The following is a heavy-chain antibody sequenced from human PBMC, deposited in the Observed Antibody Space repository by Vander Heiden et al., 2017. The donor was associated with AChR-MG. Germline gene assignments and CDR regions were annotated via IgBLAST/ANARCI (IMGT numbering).Heavy chain of an antibody. Sequence: EVQLVESGGGLVKPGGSLRLSCAASGFTFSSYSMNWVRQAPGKGLEWVSSISSSSSYIYYADSVKGRFTISRDNAKNSLYLQMNSLRAEDTAVYYCARDRLDYGDYAFDYWGQGTLVTVSS. J-gene: IGHJ4*02. CDR3: ARDRLDYGDYAFDY. CDR2: ISSSSSYI. V-gene: IGHV3-21*01. CDR1: GFTFSSYS. D-gene: IGHD4-17*01.